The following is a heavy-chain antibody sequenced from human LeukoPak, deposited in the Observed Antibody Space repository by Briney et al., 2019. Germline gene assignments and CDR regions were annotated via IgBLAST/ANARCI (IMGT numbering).Heavy chain of an antibody. J-gene: IGHJ3*02. D-gene: IGHD1-26*01. CDR3: ARIRIVGATREAFDI. CDR1: GYTFTSYY. Sequence: GASVKVSCKASGYTFTSYYMHWVRQAPGQGLEWMGIINPSGGSTSYAQKFQGRVTMTRDTPTSTVYVELSSLRSEDTAVYYCARIRIVGATREAFDIWGQGTMVTVSS. CDR2: INPSGGST. V-gene: IGHV1-46*03.